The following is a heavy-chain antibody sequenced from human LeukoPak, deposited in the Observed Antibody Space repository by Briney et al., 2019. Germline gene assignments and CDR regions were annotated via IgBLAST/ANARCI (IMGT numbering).Heavy chain of an antibody. CDR2: INHSGST. V-gene: IGHV4-34*01. Sequence: GSLRLSCAASGFTFSSYSMNWVRQPPGKGLEWIGEINHSGSTNYNPSLKSRVTISVDTSKNQFSLKLSSVTAADTAVYYCAREAVVTAIHFDYWGQGTLVTVSS. J-gene: IGHJ4*02. CDR1: GFTFSSYS. CDR3: AREAVVTAIHFDY. D-gene: IGHD2-21*02.